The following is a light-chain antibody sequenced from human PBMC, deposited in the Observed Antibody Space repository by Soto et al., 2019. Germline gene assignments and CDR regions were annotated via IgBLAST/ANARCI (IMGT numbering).Light chain of an antibody. J-gene: IGKJ1*01. Sequence: EIVLTQSPGTLSLSPGERATLSCRASQSVSSSYLAWYQQKPGQAPRLLIYGASSRATGIPDRFSGSGSGTDFTLTISRLELEDFAVYYCQPYGSSSWTFGQGTKVEIK. V-gene: IGKV3-20*01. CDR2: GAS. CDR3: QPYGSSSWT. CDR1: QSVSSSY.